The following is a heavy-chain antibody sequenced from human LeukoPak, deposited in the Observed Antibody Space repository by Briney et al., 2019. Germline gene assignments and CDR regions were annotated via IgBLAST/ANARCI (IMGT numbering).Heavy chain of an antibody. CDR1: GFTFSRFD. J-gene: IGHJ6*02. CDR3: ARAGNGVVGYYGMDV. V-gene: IGHV3-13*04. Sequence: GGSLRLSCSASGFTFSRFDLDWVRQATGKGLEWVSFVGTAGDTYYSGSVKGRFTISRENAKNSLYLQMNSLRAGDTAVYYCARAGNGVVGYYGMDVWGQGTTVTVSS. D-gene: IGHD2-8*01. CDR2: VGTAGDT.